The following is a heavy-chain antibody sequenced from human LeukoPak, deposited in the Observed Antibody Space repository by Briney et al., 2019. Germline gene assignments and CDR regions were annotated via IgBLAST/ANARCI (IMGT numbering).Heavy chain of an antibody. V-gene: IGHV5-51*01. J-gene: IGHJ4*02. Sequence: GESLKISCKGSGYTFTNYWIGWVRQMPGKGLEWVGIIYPGDSDTRYSPSFQGQVTISADKSISTAYLQWSSLQASDTAMYYCAKGNYGSGREYWGQGTLVTVSS. D-gene: IGHD3-10*01. CDR3: AKGNYGSGREY. CDR1: GYTFTNYW. CDR2: IYPGDSDT.